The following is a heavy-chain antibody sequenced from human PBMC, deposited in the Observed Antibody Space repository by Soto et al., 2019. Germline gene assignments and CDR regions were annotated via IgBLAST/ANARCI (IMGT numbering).Heavy chain of an antibody. CDR3: AQRQGGSSWYWFDP. Sequence: QITLKESGPTLVKPTQTLTLTCTFSGFSLSTSGVGVGWIRQPPGQALEWLALIHWDDDKRYGPSLKSRLTITQDTSKNQVGLTMTNRDPVDTGTYYCAQRQGGSSWYWFDPWGQGTLVTVSS. CDR1: GFSLSTSGVG. CDR2: IHWDDDK. V-gene: IGHV2-5*05. J-gene: IGHJ5*02. D-gene: IGHD6-13*01.